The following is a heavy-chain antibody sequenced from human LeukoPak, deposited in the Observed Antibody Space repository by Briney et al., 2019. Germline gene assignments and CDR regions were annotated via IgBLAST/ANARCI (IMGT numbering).Heavy chain of an antibody. CDR2: IYYSGST. J-gene: IGHJ4*02. CDR3: ARGGVSPDYYDSSGYPPMYYFDY. D-gene: IGHD3-22*01. V-gene: IGHV4-39*01. CDR1: GGSISSYY. Sequence: SETLSLTCTVSGGSISSYYWGWIRQPPGKGLEWIGSIYYSGSTYYNPSLKSRVTISVDTSKNQFSLKLSSVTAADTAVYYCARGGVSPDYYDSSGYPPMYYFDYWGQGTLVTVSS.